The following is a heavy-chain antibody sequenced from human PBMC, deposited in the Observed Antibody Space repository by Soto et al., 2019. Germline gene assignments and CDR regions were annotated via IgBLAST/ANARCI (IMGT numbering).Heavy chain of an antibody. CDR2: IYSGGRN. D-gene: IGHD6-6*01. Sequence: SETLSLTCTVSRGSISRFYCSWIRQPAGKGLEWIGRIYSGGRNNYNPSLKSRVTMPVDTSKKQFSLRLTSVTAADTAVYYCARSLATPATNIDYWGQGTLVTVSS. J-gene: IGHJ4*02. V-gene: IGHV4-4*07. CDR1: RGSISRFY. CDR3: ARSLATPATNIDY.